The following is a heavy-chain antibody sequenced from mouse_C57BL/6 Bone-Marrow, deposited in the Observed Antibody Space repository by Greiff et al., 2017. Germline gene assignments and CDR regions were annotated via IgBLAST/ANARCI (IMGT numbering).Heavy chain of an antibody. D-gene: IGHD1-1*01. J-gene: IGHJ1*03. CDR3: ASPYYCDSSYWYCDV. V-gene: IGHV1-64*01. CDR1: GYTFTSYW. CDR2: IHPNSGST. Sequence: QVQLQQPGAELVKPGASVKLSCKASGYTFTSYWVHWVKQRPGQGLEWIGMIHPNSGSTNYNEKFKSKATLTVDKSSSTAYMQLSSLTSEDSAVYYCASPYYCDSSYWYCDVWGTGTTVTVSS.